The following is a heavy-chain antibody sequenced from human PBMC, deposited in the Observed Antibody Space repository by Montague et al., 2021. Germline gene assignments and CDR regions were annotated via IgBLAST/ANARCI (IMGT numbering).Heavy chain of an antibody. CDR2: ITSTSRTI. Sequence: SLRLSCAASGFTFSSYAMNWVRQAPGKGLEWVSYITSTSRTIYYXDSVKGRFTISRDNAKNSLHLQMNSLRDDDTAVYYCAREDYFDSVNYYYYGMDVWGQGTTVTVSS. CDR1: GFTFSSYA. CDR3: AREDYFDSVNYYYYGMDV. D-gene: IGHD3-10*01. J-gene: IGHJ6*02. V-gene: IGHV3-48*02.